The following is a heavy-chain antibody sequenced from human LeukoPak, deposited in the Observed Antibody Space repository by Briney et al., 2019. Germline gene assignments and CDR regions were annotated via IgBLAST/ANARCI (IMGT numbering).Heavy chain of an antibody. CDR1: GYTFTGHY. CDR2: INPNSGDT. D-gene: IGHD6-6*01. Sequence: GASVKVSCKATGYTFTGHYIHWMRQAPGQGLEWIGRINPNSGDTNYAQKFQGRVTVTRDTSISTAYMELTRLTYDDTAVYYCARARVSVSPSSDYWGQGTLVTVSS. J-gene: IGHJ4*02. CDR3: ARARVSVSPSSDY. V-gene: IGHV1-2*06.